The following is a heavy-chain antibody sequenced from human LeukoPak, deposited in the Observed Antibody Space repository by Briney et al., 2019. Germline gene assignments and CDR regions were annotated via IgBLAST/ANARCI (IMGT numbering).Heavy chain of an antibody. V-gene: IGHV4-59*11. CDR1: SDSISSHN. Sequence: SETLSLTCTVGSDSISSHNWGWIRQPPGKGLEWLGHDIYSTSVNQDPFLKSRVSISKDTSKNHVYLRLTSVTAADTAVYYCARRLRLGDTHVDAYDMWGQGTMVSVSS. D-gene: IGHD1-26*01. CDR2: DIYSTSV. J-gene: IGHJ3*02. CDR3: ARRLRLGDTHVDAYDM.